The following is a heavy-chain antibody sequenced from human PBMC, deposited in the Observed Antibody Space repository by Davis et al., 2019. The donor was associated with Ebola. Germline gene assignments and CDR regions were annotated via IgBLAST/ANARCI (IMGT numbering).Heavy chain of an antibody. Sequence: ASVKVSCKTSGYTFPSFPIHWVRQAPGQRLEWMGWINTANGNTRYSQSFQGRVTITGGTSTRTAYLEVTNLTSEDTAVYYCAREWQNYFPYWGQGTLVTVSS. D-gene: IGHD2-8*01. CDR1: GYTFPSFP. V-gene: IGHV1-3*04. CDR3: AREWQNYFPY. J-gene: IGHJ4*02. CDR2: INTANGNT.